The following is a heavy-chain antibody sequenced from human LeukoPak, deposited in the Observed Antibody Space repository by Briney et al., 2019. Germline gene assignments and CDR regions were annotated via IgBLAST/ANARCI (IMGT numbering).Heavy chain of an antibody. CDR1: GFTFSSYS. J-gene: IGHJ3*02. V-gene: IGHV3-48*01. CDR2: VSSGSSTI. Sequence: GGSLRLSCAASGFTFSSYSMNWVRQAPGKGLEWVSFVSSGSSTIYYADSVKGRFTISRDNAKNSLYLQMNSLRAEDTAVYYCAKFRGGSSTPGDAFDIWGQGTMVTVSS. D-gene: IGHD1-26*01. CDR3: AKFRGGSSTPGDAFDI.